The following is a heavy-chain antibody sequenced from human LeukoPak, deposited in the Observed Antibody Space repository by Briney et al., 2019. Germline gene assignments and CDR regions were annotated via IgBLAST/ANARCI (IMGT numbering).Heavy chain of an antibody. Sequence: ASVKVSCKASGYTFTDYYMHWVRQAPGQGLEWMGWINPNSGATNYAQKFQGRVTMTRDPSISTAYMELSRLRSDDTAVYYCARVGMTLSGSYYKEFDYWGQGTLVTVSS. CDR2: INPNSGAT. CDR3: ARVGMTLSGSYYKEFDY. J-gene: IGHJ4*02. V-gene: IGHV1-2*02. CDR1: GYTFTDYY. D-gene: IGHD1-26*01.